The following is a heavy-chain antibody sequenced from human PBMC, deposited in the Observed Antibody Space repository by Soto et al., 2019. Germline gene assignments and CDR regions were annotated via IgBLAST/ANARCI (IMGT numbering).Heavy chain of an antibody. CDR2: INSDGRRT. Sequence: EVQLVESGGGLVQPGGSLRLSCVVSGFTFSSYWMHWVRQAPGKGLVWVSRINSDGRRTNYADSVKGRFTLSRDNAENTLDLQMNSLRAEDTAVYYCARGGYGAWYLDLLGRGTLATVSS. D-gene: IGHD5-18*01. CDR3: ARGGYGAWYLDL. CDR1: GFTFSSYW. J-gene: IGHJ2*01. V-gene: IGHV3-74*01.